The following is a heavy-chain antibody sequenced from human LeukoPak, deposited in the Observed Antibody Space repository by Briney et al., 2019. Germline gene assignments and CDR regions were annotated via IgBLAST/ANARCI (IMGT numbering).Heavy chain of an antibody. V-gene: IGHV4-31*03. Sequence: SQTLSLTCTVSGGSISSGGYYWSWIRQHPGKGLEWIGYIYYSGSTYYNPSLKSRVTISVDTSKNQFSLKLSSVTAADTAVYYCVAYYYGSGTYTRGYWGQGTLVTVSS. J-gene: IGHJ4*02. D-gene: IGHD3-10*01. CDR2: IYYSGST. CDR1: GGSISSGGYY. CDR3: VAYYYGSGTYTRGY.